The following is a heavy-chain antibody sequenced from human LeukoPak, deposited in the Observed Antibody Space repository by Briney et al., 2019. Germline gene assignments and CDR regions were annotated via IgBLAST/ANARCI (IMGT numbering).Heavy chain of an antibody. J-gene: IGHJ4*02. D-gene: IGHD3-22*01. Sequence: GASVKVSCKASGGTFSSYAISWVRQAPGQGLEWMGRIIPILGIANYAQEFQGRVTITADKSTSTAYMELSSPRSEDTAVYYCARVEDSSKIDYWGQGTLVTVSS. CDR1: GGTFSSYA. CDR3: ARVEDSSKIDY. CDR2: IIPILGIA. V-gene: IGHV1-69*04.